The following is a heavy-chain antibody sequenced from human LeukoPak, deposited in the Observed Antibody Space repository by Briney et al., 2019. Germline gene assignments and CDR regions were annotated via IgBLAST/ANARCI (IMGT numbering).Heavy chain of an antibody. V-gene: IGHV3-7*01. CDR2: IKQDGSEK. CDR1: GFTFSSYA. D-gene: IGHD3-3*01. Sequence: PGGSLRLSCAASGFTFSSYAMHWVRQAPGKGLEWVANIKQDGSEKYYVDSVKGRFTISRDNAKNSLYLQMNSLRAEDTAVYYCARENLIKPSWSGYYIRYEDDAFDIWGQGTMVTVSS. J-gene: IGHJ3*02. CDR3: ARENLIKPSWSGYYIRYEDDAFDI.